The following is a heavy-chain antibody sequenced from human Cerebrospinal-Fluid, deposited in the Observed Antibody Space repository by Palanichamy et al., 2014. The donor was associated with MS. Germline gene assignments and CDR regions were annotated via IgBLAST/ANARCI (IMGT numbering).Heavy chain of an antibody. V-gene: IGHV1-18*01. CDR1: GYSFSGRG. D-gene: IGHD4-17*01. J-gene: IGHJ5*02. CDR2: ISTFNGKK. CDR3: ARTYFYGSENRQEYDWFDP. Sequence: QVQLVQSGGEVKKPGASVKVSCKTSGYSFSGRGISWVRQAPGQGLEWMGWISTFNGKKNSAQTLRGRLTMTTDTSTSTAYMELRNLRSDDTAVYYCARTYFYGSENRQEYDWFDPWGQGTLVTVAS.